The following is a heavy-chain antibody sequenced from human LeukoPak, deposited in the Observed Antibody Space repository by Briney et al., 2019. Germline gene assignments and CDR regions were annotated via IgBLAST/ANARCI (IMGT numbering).Heavy chain of an antibody. Sequence: SETLSPTCTVSGGSISSGGYYWSWIRQHPGEGLEWIGYIHYSGITYYNPSLKSRVTISVATSKNQFSLKLTSVTAADTAVYYCANYDSSGYYTFAFWGQGTLVTVSS. CDR1: GGSISSGGYY. CDR3: ANYDSSGYYTFAF. V-gene: IGHV4-31*03. D-gene: IGHD3-22*01. CDR2: IHYSGIT. J-gene: IGHJ4*02.